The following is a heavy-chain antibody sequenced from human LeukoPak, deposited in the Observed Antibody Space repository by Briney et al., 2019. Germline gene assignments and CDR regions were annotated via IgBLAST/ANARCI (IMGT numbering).Heavy chain of an antibody. CDR3: ARAGGSGTYSAY. CDR1: GFSFSAYS. Sequence: GSLRLSCAASGFSFSAYSMNWVRQAPGKGLEWVSYIYSSTTTIYYADSVRGRFTISRDNAKSSLYLQMNSLRDEDTAVYYCARAGGSGTYSAYWGQGTLVTVSS. CDR2: IYSSTTTI. J-gene: IGHJ4*02. V-gene: IGHV3-48*02. D-gene: IGHD3-10*01.